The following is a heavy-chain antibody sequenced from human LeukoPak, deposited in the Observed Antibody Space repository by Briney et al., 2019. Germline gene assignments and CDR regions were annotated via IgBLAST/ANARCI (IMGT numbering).Heavy chain of an antibody. D-gene: IGHD3-9*01. CDR2: ISAYNGNT. J-gene: IGHJ5*02. Sequence: ASVKVSCKASGYTFTSYGISWVRQAPGQGLEWMGWISAYNGNTNYAQKLQGRVTMTTDTSTSTAYMELRSLRSDDTAVFYCARDDTRFRTGWFDPWGQGTLVTVSS. CDR1: GYTFTSYG. CDR3: ARDDTRFRTGWFDP. V-gene: IGHV1-18*04.